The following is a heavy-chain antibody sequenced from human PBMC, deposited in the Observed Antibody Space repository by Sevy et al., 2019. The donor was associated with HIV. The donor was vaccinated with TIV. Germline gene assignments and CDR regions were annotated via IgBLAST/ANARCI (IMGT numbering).Heavy chain of an antibody. D-gene: IGHD3-10*01. CDR1: GGSISSYY. CDR2: IYYSGST. Sequence: SETLSLTCTVSGGSISSYYWSWIRQPPGKGLEWIGYIYYSGSTNYNPSLKSRLTISVDTSKNQFSLKLSSVTAADTAVYYCARGHVWFRWFDPWGQGTLVTVSS. V-gene: IGHV4-59*01. J-gene: IGHJ5*02. CDR3: ARGHVWFRWFDP.